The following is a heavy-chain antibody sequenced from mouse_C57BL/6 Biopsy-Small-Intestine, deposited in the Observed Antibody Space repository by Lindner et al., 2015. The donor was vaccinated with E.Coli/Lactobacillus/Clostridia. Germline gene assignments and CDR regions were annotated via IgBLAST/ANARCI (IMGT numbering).Heavy chain of an antibody. J-gene: IGHJ4*01. D-gene: IGHD2-3*01. V-gene: IGHV1-18*01. CDR3: ARRRGGYYWGAMDY. CDR2: INPNNGGT. CDR1: GYTFTDYS. Sequence: VQLQESGPELVKPGASVKIPCKAFGYTFTDYSMDWVKQSHGKSLEWIGDINPNNGGTVYNQKFKGKATLTVDKSSSTAYMELRSLTSEDTAVYYCARRRGGYYWGAMDYWGQGTSVTVSS.